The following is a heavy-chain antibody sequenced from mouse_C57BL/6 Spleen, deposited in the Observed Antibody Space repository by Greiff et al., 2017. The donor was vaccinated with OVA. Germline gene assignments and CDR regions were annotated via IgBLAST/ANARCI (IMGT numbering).Heavy chain of an antibody. CDR2: ISIGSSTF. J-gene: IGHJ2*01. CDR3: ARGERPPFGY. Sequence: EVLLVESGGGLVKPGGSLKLSCAASGFTFSDYGMHWVRQAPEKGLEWVAYISIGSSTFYYADTVNGRLPISSDNAKNALFLQMNSMRYEDTAMYYCARGERPPFGYWGQGTTLTVSS. V-gene: IGHV5-17*01. CDR1: GFTFSDYG.